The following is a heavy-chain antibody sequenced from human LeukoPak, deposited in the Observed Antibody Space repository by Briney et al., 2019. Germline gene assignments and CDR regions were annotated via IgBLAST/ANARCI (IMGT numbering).Heavy chain of an antibody. J-gene: IGHJ4*02. CDR2: ISAYNGNT. CDR1: GYTFTSYG. D-gene: IGHD6-6*01. Sequence: ASVKVSCKASGYTFTSYGISWVRQAPGQGHEWMGWISAYNGNTNYAQKLQGRVTMTTDTSTSTAYMELRSLRSDDTAVYYCARAPKGIAASPREFHFDYWGQGTLVTVSS. V-gene: IGHV1-18*01. CDR3: ARAPKGIAASPREFHFDY.